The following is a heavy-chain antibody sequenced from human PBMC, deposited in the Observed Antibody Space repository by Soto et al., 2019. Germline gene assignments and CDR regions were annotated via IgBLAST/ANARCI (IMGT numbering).Heavy chain of an antibody. CDR2: IYPGDSDT. J-gene: IGHJ4*02. V-gene: IGHV5-51*01. CDR3: ARPSDYSYGPFDY. CDR1: GYSFTSYW. Sequence: GGSLKISCKGSGYSFTSYWIGWVRQMPGKGLEWMGIIYPGDSDTRYSPSFQGQVTISADKSISTAYLQWSSLKASDTAMYYCARPSDYSYGPFDYWGQGTLVTVSS. D-gene: IGHD5-18*01.